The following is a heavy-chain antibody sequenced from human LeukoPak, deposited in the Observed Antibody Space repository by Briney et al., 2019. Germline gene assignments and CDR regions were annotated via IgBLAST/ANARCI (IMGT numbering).Heavy chain of an antibody. V-gene: IGHV4-59*08. D-gene: IGHD5-24*01. CDR1: GGSISTYY. Sequence: SETLPLTCTVSGGSISTYYWSWIRQPPGRGLEWIGYIYYSGSTNYNSSLKSRVTISVDTSKNQFSLKLSSVTAADTAVYYCARGGYNWGAFDYWGQGTLVTVSS. CDR3: ARGGYNWGAFDY. CDR2: IYYSGST. J-gene: IGHJ4*02.